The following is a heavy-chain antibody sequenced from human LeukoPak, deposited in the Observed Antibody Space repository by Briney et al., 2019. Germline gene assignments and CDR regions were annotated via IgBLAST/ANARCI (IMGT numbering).Heavy chain of an antibody. V-gene: IGHV3-30-3*01. J-gene: IGHJ4*02. D-gene: IGHD6-13*01. CDR3: ATRIAAAGRGDY. Sequence: GSLRLSCAASGFTFSSYAMHWVRQAPGKGLEWVAVISYDGSNRYYADSVKGRFTISRDNSKNTLYLQMNSLRAEDTAVYYCATRIAAAGRGDYWGQGTLVTVSS. CDR1: GFTFSSYA. CDR2: ISYDGSNR.